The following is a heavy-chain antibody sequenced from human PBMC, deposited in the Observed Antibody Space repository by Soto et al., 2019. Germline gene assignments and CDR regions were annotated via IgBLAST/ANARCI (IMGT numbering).Heavy chain of an antibody. D-gene: IGHD6-19*01. Sequence: SETLSLTCAVSGGSISSGGYSWTWIRQPPGKGLEWVGHTYHTGTAYYSPSLESRVTISVDTSKNHFSLNLSTVTAADTAVYYCARRLVRAVAGIDWFDPWGQGTLVTVSS. J-gene: IGHJ5*02. CDR3: ARRLVRAVAGIDWFDP. CDR1: GGSISSGGYS. V-gene: IGHV4-30-2*02. CDR2: TYHTGTA.